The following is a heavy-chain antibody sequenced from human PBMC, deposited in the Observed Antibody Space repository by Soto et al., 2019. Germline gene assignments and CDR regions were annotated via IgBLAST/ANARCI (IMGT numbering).Heavy chain of an antibody. J-gene: IGHJ4*02. CDR2: IYPGDSDT. Sequence: VESLKISCSGSGYSFTSYWIGWVRQMPGKGLEWMGIIYPGDSDTRYSPSFQGQVTISADKSISTAYLQWSSLKASDTAMYYCARLTYYDFWSGYWSYFDYWGQGTLVTVSS. CDR3: ARLTYYDFWSGYWSYFDY. V-gene: IGHV5-51*01. CDR1: GYSFTSYW. D-gene: IGHD3-3*01.